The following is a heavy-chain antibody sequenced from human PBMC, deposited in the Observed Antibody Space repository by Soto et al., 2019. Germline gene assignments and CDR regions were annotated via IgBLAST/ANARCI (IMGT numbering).Heavy chain of an antibody. CDR3: ARGNMDV. CDR2: TSNDGSNT. CDR1: AFTLSKFV. Sequence: PGGSLRLSCAASAFTLSKFVMHWVRQAPGKGLEWVAVTSNDGSNTFYAGSVKGRFTISRDNSKSVVYLQMNSLRDEDTAVYYCARGNMDVWGQGTTVTVSS. J-gene: IGHJ6*02. D-gene: IGHD1-1*01. V-gene: IGHV3-30*04.